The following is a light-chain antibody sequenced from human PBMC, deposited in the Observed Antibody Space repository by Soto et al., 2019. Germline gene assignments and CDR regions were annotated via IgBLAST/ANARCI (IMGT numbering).Light chain of an antibody. CDR3: LQPGSSFYT. CDR1: QSVSSAY. CDR2: GAS. J-gene: IGKJ2*01. Sequence: EIVLTQSPGTLSLSPGERATLSCRASQSVSSAYLAWSQQIPGQAPRLLIYGASSRATAIPDRFSGSGSGKDFTLTISGLEPEDFEVYYCLQPGSSFYTFGQVTKLEIK. V-gene: IGKV3-20*01.